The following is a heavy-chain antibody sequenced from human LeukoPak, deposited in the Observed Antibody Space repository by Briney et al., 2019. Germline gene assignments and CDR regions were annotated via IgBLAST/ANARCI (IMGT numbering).Heavy chain of an antibody. J-gene: IGHJ5*02. Sequence: SETLSLTCAVSGGSISSNNWWGWVRQPPGKGLEWIGEIYHSGSPNYNPSLKSRVTISVDKSRNHFSLNLSSVTAADTAVYYCARGKRGYYDSSGYFNWFDPWGQGTLVTVSS. CDR1: GGSISSNNW. CDR3: ARGKRGYYDSSGYFNWFDP. D-gene: IGHD3-22*01. V-gene: IGHV4-4*02. CDR2: IYHSGSP.